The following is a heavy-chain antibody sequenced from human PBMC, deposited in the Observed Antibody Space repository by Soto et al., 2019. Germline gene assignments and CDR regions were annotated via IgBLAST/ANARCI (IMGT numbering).Heavy chain of an antibody. CDR1: GFTLSNNY. V-gene: IGHV3-53*01. CDR2: IYSGGST. CDR3: ARVNTDNHYYGMDV. D-gene: IGHD3-9*01. Sequence: GGSLRLSCAASGFTLSNNYVTWVRQAPGKGLEWISLIYSGGSTYYADSVKGRFTISGDNSKNTLYLQMNSLRAEDTAVYYCARVNTDNHYYGMDVWGQGTTVTVSS. J-gene: IGHJ6*02.